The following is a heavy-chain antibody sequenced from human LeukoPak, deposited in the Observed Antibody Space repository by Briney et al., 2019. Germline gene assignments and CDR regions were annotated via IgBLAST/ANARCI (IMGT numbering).Heavy chain of an antibody. V-gene: IGHV3-7*03. Sequence: GGSLRLSCTASGFTFTTYWMRWVRQAPGKGLEWVANIKQDGGEEYYVDSVKGRFTISRDNAKNSVYLQMNSLRAEDTAVYYCARDKTPHDAFDMWGQGTMVTVSS. CDR2: IKQDGGEE. CDR1: GFTFTTYW. J-gene: IGHJ3*02. CDR3: ARDKTPHDAFDM.